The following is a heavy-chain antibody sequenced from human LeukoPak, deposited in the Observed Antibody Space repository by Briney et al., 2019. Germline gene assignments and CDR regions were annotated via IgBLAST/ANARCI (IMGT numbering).Heavy chain of an antibody. V-gene: IGHV3-7*01. CDR3: ARGYCSSTSCYSAGVKDY. CDR2: IKQDGSEK. Sequence: GGSLRLSCAASGFTFSNYWMSWVRQAPGKGLEWVANIKQDGSEKYYVDPVKGRFTISRDNAKNSLYLQMNSLRAEDTALYYCARGYCSSTSCYSAGVKDYWGQGTLVTVSS. CDR1: GFTFSNYW. D-gene: IGHD2-2*01. J-gene: IGHJ4*02.